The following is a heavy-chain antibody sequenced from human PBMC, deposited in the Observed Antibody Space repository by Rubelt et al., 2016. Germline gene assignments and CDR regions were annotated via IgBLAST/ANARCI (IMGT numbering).Heavy chain of an antibody. CDR2: INPNSGGT. CDR3: ASGSSEWLMDAFDI. J-gene: IGHJ3*02. V-gene: IGHV1-2*06. Sequence: APGQGLEWMGRINPNSGGTNYAQKFQGRVTMTRDTSISTAYMELSRLRSDDTAVYYCASGSSEWLMDAFDIWGQGTMVTVSS. D-gene: IGHD1-26*01.